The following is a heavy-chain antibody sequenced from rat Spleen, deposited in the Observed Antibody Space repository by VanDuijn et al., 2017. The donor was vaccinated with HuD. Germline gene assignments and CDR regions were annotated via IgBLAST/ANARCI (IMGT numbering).Heavy chain of an antibody. D-gene: IGHD1-1*01. CDR1: AFTFSDYY. CDR3: ARLPSGDVDY. Sequence: EVQLVESGGGLVQPGRSLKLSCAASAFTFSDYYMAWVRQAPKKGLEWVASISYEGSSTSYGDSVKGRFTISRDNAKSTLYLQMNSLRSEDTATYYCARLPSGDVDYWGQGVMVTVSS. CDR2: ISYEGSST. J-gene: IGHJ2*01. V-gene: IGHV5-22*01.